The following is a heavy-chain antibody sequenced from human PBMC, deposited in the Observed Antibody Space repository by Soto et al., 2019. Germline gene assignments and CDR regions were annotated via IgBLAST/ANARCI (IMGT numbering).Heavy chain of an antibody. CDR3: AKGIGVGKNYELDY. D-gene: IGHD2-21*01. J-gene: IGHJ4*02. Sequence: DVQLLESGGDLVQPGGSLRLSCAASGFTFSTYAMGWVRQAPGKGLEWVSGIVGGGGVTYYADSVKGRFTISRDNFKNTLYLQMNSLRAEDTAVYYCAKGIGVGKNYELDYWGQGTLVTVSS. CDR1: GFTFSTYA. CDR2: IVGGGGVT. V-gene: IGHV3-23*01.